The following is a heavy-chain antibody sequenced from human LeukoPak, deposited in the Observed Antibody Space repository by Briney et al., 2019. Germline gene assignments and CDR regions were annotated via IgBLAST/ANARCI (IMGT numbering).Heavy chain of an antibody. Sequence: SETLSLTCTVSGGSISSSSYYWGWIRQPPGKGLEWIGSIYSSGLTYSHPSLKSRITISLDTSKNQFSLILTSVTAADTATYYCASASAGFGDWGQGTLVTVSS. V-gene: IGHV4-39*01. CDR1: GGSISSSSYY. CDR3: ASASAGFGD. CDR2: IYSSGLT. D-gene: IGHD3-10*01. J-gene: IGHJ4*02.